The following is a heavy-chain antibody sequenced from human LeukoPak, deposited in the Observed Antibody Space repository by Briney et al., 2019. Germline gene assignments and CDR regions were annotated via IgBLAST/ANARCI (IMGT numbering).Heavy chain of an antibody. CDR2: ISTSSSYI. V-gene: IGHV3-21*01. CDR1: RFTFSSHV. D-gene: IGHD3-22*01. J-gene: IGHJ4*02. CDR3: ARGKYDSSGYPLLGFDY. Sequence: GGSLRLSCAASRFTFSSHVMKWVRQVPGKGLEWVSSISTSSSYIYYADSVKGRFTISRDNAKKSLYLQMNSLRAEDTAVYYCARGKYDSSGYPLLGFDYWGQGTLVTVSS.